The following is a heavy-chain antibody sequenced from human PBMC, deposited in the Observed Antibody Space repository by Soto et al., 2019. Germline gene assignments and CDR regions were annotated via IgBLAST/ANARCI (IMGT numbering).Heavy chain of an antibody. CDR1: GFSFSTHY. V-gene: IGHV3-48*01. CDR3: LNGDYY. J-gene: IGHJ4*02. CDR2: INRDSTVI. Sequence: EEQLVESGGGLVQPGGSLRLSCAASGFSFSTHYMNWVRQSPGKGLEWVSSINRDSTVIYSADSVKGRFTISRDNARNSLSLQMNSLRAEDTAVYYCLNGDYYVGPGTLVTVSS. D-gene: IGHD3-16*01.